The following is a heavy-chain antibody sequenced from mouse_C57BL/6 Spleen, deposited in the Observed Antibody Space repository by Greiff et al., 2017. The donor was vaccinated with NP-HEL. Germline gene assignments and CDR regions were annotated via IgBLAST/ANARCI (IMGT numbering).Heavy chain of an antibody. CDR1: GYSITSGYY. V-gene: IGHV3-6*01. D-gene: IGHD6-1*01. J-gene: IGHJ1*03. CDR3: AREWSHGGYFDV. Sequence: EVQLQESGPGLVKPSQSLSLTCSVTGYSITSGYYWNWIRQFPGNKLEWMGYISYDGSNNYNPSLKNRISITRDTSKNQFFLKLNSVTTEDTATYYCAREWSHGGYFDVWGTGTTVTVSS. CDR2: ISYDGSN.